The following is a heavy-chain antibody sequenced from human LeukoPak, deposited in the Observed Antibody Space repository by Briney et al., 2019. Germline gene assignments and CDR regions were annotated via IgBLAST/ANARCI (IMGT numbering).Heavy chain of an antibody. CDR2: VIDNAAFT. Sequence: GGSLRLSCAASGFTFSSYAITWVRQAPGQGLEWVSTVIDNAAFTYYAESVKGRFTVSRDNSKNALFLQMNSLRAEDTAVYYCAKGYCTITSCYEVRDYAFEIWGQGTMVTVSS. V-gene: IGHV3-23*01. D-gene: IGHD2-2*01. CDR3: AKGYCTITSCYEVRDYAFEI. J-gene: IGHJ3*02. CDR1: GFTFSSYA.